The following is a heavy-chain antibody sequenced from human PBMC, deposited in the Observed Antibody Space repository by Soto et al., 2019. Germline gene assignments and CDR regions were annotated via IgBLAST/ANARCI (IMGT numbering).Heavy chain of an antibody. CDR3: ARAHQEDYFGS. CDR1: GFTFSNYG. CDR2: IWYDGSNK. Sequence: QVQLVESGGGVVQPGRSLSLSCAASGFTFSNYGMHWVRQAPGKGLEWVAVIWYDGSNKYYADSVKGQFTISRDNSKNTLYLQMNGLRAEDTAVYFCARAHQEDYFGSWGQGTLVTVSS. V-gene: IGHV3-33*01. J-gene: IGHJ4*02.